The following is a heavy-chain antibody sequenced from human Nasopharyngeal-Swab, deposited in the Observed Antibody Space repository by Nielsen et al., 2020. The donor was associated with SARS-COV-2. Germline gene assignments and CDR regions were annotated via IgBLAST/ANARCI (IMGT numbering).Heavy chain of an antibody. V-gene: IGHV4-34*01. J-gene: IGHJ4*02. CDR3: ARGRGITVTTPSAGFDY. Sequence: LRLSCAVYGGSFRGYSWSWIRQSPGKGLEWIGEINHSGSINYNLSLKSRVTISAETSKNQFSLKMSSVTAAVTAVYYCARGRGITVTTPSAGFDYWGQGTLVTVSS. CDR2: INHSGSI. CDR1: GGSFRGYS. D-gene: IGHD1-20*01.